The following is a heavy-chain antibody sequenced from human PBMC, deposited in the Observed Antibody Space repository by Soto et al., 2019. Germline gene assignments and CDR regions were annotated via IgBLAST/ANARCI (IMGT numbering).Heavy chain of an antibody. CDR2: INAGNGNT. CDR3: ARDLGGWPDY. D-gene: IGHD2-15*01. Sequence: GTSVKVSCKASGYTFACYAMDGVRQAPGQRLEWMGWINAGNGNTKYSQKFQGRVTITRDTSASTAYMELSSLRSEDTAVYYCARDLGGWPDYWGQGTLVTVSS. J-gene: IGHJ4*02. V-gene: IGHV1-3*01. CDR1: GYTFACYA.